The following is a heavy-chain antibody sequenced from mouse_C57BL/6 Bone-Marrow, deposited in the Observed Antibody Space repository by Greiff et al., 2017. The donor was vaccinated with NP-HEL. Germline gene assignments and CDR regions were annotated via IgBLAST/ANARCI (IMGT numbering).Heavy chain of an antibody. CDR3: ARDYGNYEGY. CDR1: GYAFSSYW. CDR2: IYPGDGDT. V-gene: IGHV1-80*01. J-gene: IGHJ2*01. D-gene: IGHD2-1*01. Sequence: LVESGAELVKPGASVKISCKASGYAFSSYWMNWVKQRPGKGLEWIGQIYPGDGDTNYNGKFKGKATLTADKSSSTAYMQLSSRTSEDSAVYFCARDYGNYEGYWGQGTTLTVSS.